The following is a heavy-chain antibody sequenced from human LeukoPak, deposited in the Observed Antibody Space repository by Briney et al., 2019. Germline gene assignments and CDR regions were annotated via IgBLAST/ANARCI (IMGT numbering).Heavy chain of an antibody. CDR2: VYHTGST. CDR3: ARALYCTNGVCYNPNWFDP. D-gene: IGHD2-8*01. Sequence: SETLSLTCAVYGGSFSGYYWSWIRQPPGKGLEWIGNVYHTGSTYYNPSLKSRVTISVDTSKEQFSLKLSSVTAADTAVYYCARALYCTNGVCYNPNWFDPWGQGTLVTVSS. V-gene: IGHV4-34*01. J-gene: IGHJ5*02. CDR1: GGSFSGYY.